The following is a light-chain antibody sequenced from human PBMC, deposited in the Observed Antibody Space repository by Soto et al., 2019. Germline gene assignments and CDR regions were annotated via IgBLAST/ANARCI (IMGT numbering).Light chain of an antibody. CDR2: EGT. Sequence: QSALTQPASVSGSPGQSITISCTGTSSYVGTYNLVSWYQQHPGNAPKLVIYEGTKRPSGVSNRFSGSKSGNTASLTISGLQAEDEADYYCCSYASSRTYVFGTGTKVTVL. CDR3: CSYASSRTYV. CDR1: SSYVGTYNL. J-gene: IGLJ1*01. V-gene: IGLV2-23*01.